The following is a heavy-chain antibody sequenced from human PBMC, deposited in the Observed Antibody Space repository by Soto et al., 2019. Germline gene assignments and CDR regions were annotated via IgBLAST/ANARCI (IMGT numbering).Heavy chain of an antibody. CDR3: ARGAIAAAGTDY. J-gene: IGHJ4*02. Sequence: SETLSLTCAVYGGSFSGYYWSWIRQPPGKGLEWIGEINHSGSTNYNPSLKSRVTISVDTSKNQFSLKLSSVTAADTAVYYCARGAIAAAGTDYWGQGTLVTVSS. CDR1: GGSFSGYY. D-gene: IGHD6-13*01. V-gene: IGHV4-34*01. CDR2: INHSGST.